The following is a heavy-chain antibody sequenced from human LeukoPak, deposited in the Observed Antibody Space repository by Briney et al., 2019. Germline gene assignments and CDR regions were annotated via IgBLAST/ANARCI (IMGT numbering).Heavy chain of an antibody. Sequence: SETLSLTCSVSGDSINSKSYYWAWIRRPPGKGLEWIGSVYYSGATYYNPSLKSRVTMFVDTSKNHFSVKLTAVTAADTAVYYCARQTSGYNSGWRFDYWGQGTLVTVSS. D-gene: IGHD6-19*01. J-gene: IGHJ4*02. CDR1: GDSINSKSYY. CDR2: VYYSGAT. V-gene: IGHV4-39*02. CDR3: ARQTSGYNSGWRFDY.